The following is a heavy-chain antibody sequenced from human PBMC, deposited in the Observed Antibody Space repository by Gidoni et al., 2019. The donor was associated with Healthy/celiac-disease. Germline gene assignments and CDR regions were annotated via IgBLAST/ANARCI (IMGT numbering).Heavy chain of an antibody. CDR2: IKQDGSEK. V-gene: IGHV3-7*04. Sequence: EVQLVESGGGLVQPGGSLRLSCAASGFTFSSYLMSWVRQALGKGLEWVANIKQDGSEKYYVDSVKGRFTISRDNAKNSLYLQMNSLRAEDTAVYYCAREFYGSGIEYYYYYYGMDVWGQGTTVTVSS. D-gene: IGHD3-10*01. CDR1: GFTFSSYL. CDR3: AREFYGSGIEYYYYYYGMDV. J-gene: IGHJ6*02.